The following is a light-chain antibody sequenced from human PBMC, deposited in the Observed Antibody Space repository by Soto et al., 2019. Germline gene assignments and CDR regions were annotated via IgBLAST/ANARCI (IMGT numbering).Light chain of an antibody. Sequence: QSALTQPASVSGSPGQSITISCTGTSSDVGGYNYVSWYQQHPGKAPKLMIYDVSNRPSVVSNRFSGSKSGNTASLTISGLKAEEAAYYYCSSYTSSSTVVFGGGTKLTVL. CDR2: DVS. CDR3: SSYTSSSTVV. CDR1: SSDVGGYNY. V-gene: IGLV2-14*01. J-gene: IGLJ2*01.